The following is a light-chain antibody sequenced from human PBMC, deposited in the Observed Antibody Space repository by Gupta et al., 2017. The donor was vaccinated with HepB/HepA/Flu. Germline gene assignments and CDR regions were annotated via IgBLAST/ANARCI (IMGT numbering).Light chain of an antibody. CDR3: QQDCSSPYT. CDR1: QSVSSSY. Sequence: EIVLTQSPGTLSLSPGESATLSCRASQSVSSSYLAWYQQKLGQAPRLLIYGASSRATGIPDRFSGSGSGTDFTLTISRLEPEDFAVYYCQQDCSSPYTFGQGTKMEIK. CDR2: GAS. J-gene: IGKJ2*01. V-gene: IGKV3-20*01.